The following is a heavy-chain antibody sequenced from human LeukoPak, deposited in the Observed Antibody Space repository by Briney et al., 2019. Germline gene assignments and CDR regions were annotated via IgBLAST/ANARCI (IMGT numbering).Heavy chain of an antibody. CDR3: ATSKTTATSGLGY. J-gene: IGHJ4*02. V-gene: IGHV3-72*01. CDR1: GFTFSAHY. D-gene: IGHD4-11*01. Sequence: GGSLRLSCVTSGFTFSAHYMEWVRQAPGKGLEWVARSRDKGNSYSTAYAASVTGRFTLSRDDSKNSLYLQMNSLRTEDTAVYYCATSKTTATSGLGYWGQGTLVTVSS. CDR2: SRDKGNSYST.